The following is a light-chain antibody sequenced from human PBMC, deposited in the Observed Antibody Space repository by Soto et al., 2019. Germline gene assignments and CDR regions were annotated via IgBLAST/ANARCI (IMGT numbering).Light chain of an antibody. CDR3: SSYTSSSNLGV. Sequence: QSALTQPASVSGSPGQSITISCTGTSSDVGGYNYVSWYQQHPGKAPKLMIYDVSNRPSGVSNRFSGSKSGNTASLTISGLQAEDEADYDCSSYTSSSNLGVFGGGTKLTVL. V-gene: IGLV2-14*01. CDR1: SSDVGGYNY. J-gene: IGLJ2*01. CDR2: DVS.